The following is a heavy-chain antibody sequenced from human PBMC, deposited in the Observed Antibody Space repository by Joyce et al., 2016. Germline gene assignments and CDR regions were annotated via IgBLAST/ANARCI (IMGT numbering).Heavy chain of an antibody. D-gene: IGHD6-19*01. J-gene: IGHJ5*02. CDR1: GFTFSSYA. Sequence: QVQLVESGGGVVQPGRSLRLSCTASGFTFSSYAMYWVRQSPGKGLEWMAIILYDGSNKYYADSVKGRFTISRDNSKNTLFLQMSSLRAEDTAVYYCARDGHSSGWHRVLDLWGQGTLVTVSS. CDR3: ARDGHSSGWHRVLDL. V-gene: IGHV3-30-3*01. CDR2: ILYDGSNK.